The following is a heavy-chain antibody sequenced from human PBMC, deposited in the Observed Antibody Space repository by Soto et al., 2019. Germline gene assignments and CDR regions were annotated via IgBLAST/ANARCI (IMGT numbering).Heavy chain of an antibody. J-gene: IGHJ4*02. V-gene: IGHV3-11*01. CDR3: ARGLSYGDSGGY. D-gene: IGHD4-17*01. CDR1: GFTFSDYY. Sequence: QVQLVESGGGLVKPGGSLRLSCAASGFTFSDYYMTWIRQAPGKGLEWVSYISSSGSTIYYADSVKGRFTISRDNAKNSLYGQRTSLRAGDTAGYYCARGLSYGDSGGYWGQGTLSPSPQ. CDR2: ISSSGSTI.